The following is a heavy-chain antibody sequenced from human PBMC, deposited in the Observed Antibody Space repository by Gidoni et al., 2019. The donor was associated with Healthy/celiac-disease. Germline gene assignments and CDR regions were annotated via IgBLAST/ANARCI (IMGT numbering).Heavy chain of an antibody. V-gene: IGHV3-21*01. CDR1: GFTFSSYS. Sequence: EVQLVESGGGLVKPGGSLRLSCAASGFTFSSYSMNWVRQAPGKGLEWVSSISRSSSYIYYADSVKGRFTISRDNAKNSLYLQMNSLRAEDTAVYYCARDIGEGSAFDYWGQGTLVTVSS. J-gene: IGHJ4*02. CDR2: ISRSSSYI. CDR3: ARDIGEGSAFDY. D-gene: IGHD2-15*01.